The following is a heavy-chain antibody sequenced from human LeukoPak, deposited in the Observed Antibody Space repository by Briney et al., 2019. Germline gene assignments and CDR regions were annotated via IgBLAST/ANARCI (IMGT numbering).Heavy chain of an antibody. V-gene: IGHV3-53*01. CDR3: ARDDTSGGYYEFGY. CDR1: GFTVSSNY. D-gene: IGHD6-19*01. J-gene: IGHJ4*02. CDR2: IANDGRT. Sequence: GGSLRLSCAASGFTVSSNYMSWVRQAPGKGLECVSVIANDGRTYYANSVRGRFTISRDISKNMVYLQMNSLRADDTAVYYCARDDTSGGYYEFGYWGQGTLVTVSS.